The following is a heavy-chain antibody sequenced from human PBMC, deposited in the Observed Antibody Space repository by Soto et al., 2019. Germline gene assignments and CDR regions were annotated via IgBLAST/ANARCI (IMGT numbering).Heavy chain of an antibody. V-gene: IGHV4-39*01. CDR3: ASFEFYRTGRYSEPEQFDD. CDR2: IYFSGRA. Sequence: QLQLQESGPGLVKPSETLSLTCSVSGDSISSSSTYYWGWVRQPPGKGLEWIGRIYFSGRAYHSTYPKRRVTISVNPSTDHFSLELNSLAPADAADSYCASFEFYRTGRYSEPEQFDDSGYGTLVTVSS. J-gene: IGHJ4*01. CDR1: GDSISSSSTYY. D-gene: IGHD3-10*01.